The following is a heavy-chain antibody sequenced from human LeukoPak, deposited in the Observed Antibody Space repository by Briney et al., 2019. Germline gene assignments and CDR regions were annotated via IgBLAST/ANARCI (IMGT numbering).Heavy chain of an antibody. CDR3: ASHDYYDSSYYIDV. V-gene: IGHV3-11*01. D-gene: IGHD3-22*01. Sequence: GGSLRLSCAASGFTFDDYYMAWVRQGPGKGLEWVSSISRSGSTKYYADSVKGRFTISRDNAKNSLFLQMNSLRAEDTAVYYCASHDYYDSSYYIDVWGKGTTVTISS. CDR1: GFTFDDYY. CDR2: ISRSGSTK. J-gene: IGHJ6*03.